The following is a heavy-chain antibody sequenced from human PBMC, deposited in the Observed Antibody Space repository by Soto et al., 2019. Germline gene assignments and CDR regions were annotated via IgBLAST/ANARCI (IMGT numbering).Heavy chain of an antibody. J-gene: IGHJ6*02. V-gene: IGHV3-33*01. D-gene: IGHD2-21*02. CDR1: GFTFNTYG. CDR2: IWYDGTNA. Sequence: QVQLVESGGGVVRPGRSLRLACEASGFTFNTYGMHWVRQAPGKGLQWVAVIWYDGTNAYYADSVKGRFTISRDNSKDTTYLEMNNLRAEDTAVYYCARVEAPLIHSDHYYYGMDVWGQGTTVTV. CDR3: ARVEAPLIHSDHYYYGMDV.